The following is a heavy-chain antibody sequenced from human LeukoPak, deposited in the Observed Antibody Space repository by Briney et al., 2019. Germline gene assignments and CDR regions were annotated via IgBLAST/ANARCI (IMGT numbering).Heavy chain of an antibody. CDR3: ARGRGGSYYYYYYMDV. CDR2: IYYSGST. J-gene: IGHJ6*03. V-gene: IGHV4-30-4*08. Sequence: SETLSLTCTVSAGSISSGDYYWSWIRQPPGKGLEWIGYIYYSGSTYYNPSLKSRVTISVDTSKNQFSLKLSSVTAADTAVYYCARGRGGSYYYYYYMDVWGKGTTVTVSS. D-gene: IGHD1-26*01. CDR1: AGSISSGDYY.